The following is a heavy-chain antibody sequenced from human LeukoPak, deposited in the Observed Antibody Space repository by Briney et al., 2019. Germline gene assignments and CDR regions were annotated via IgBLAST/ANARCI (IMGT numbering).Heavy chain of an antibody. J-gene: IGHJ3*02. CDR2: ITPFNGNT. CDR1: GYTFTYRY. Sequence: TGSSVKVSCKASGYTFTYRYLHWVRQAPGQALEWMGWITPFNGNTNYAQKFQDRVTITRNRSMSTAYMELSSLRSEDTAMYYCARSSTLKTYLRVPDGGGDAFDIWGQGTMVTVSS. D-gene: IGHD1-14*01. CDR3: ARSSTLKTYLRVPDGGGDAFDI. V-gene: IGHV1-45*02.